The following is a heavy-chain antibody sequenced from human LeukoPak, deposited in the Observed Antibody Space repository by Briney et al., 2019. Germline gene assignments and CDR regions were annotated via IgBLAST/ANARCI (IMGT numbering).Heavy chain of an antibody. CDR2: ISAYNGNT. CDR1: GYTFTGYG. J-gene: IGHJ1*01. V-gene: IGHV1-18*01. CDR3: ARERPPHFYDSSGYYYGAEFFQH. Sequence: GASAKVSCKASGYTFTGYGISWVRQAPGQGLEWMGWISAYNGNTNYAQKLQGRVTMTTDTSTSTAYMELRSLRSDDTAVYYCARERPPHFYDSSGYYYGAEFFQHWGQGTLVTVSS. D-gene: IGHD3-22*01.